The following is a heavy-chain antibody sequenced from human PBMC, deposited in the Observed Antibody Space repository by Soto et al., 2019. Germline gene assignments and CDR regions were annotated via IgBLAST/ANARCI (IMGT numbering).Heavy chain of an antibody. J-gene: IGHJ5*02. CDR2: TYYRSKWYN. Sequence: KQSQTLSLTCAISGDSVSSNSAAWNWIRQSPSRGLEWLGRTYYRSKWYNDYAVSVKSRITINPDKSQNQFSLQLNSVTPEDTAVYYCARDQREGIAVAGTNYNWFDPWGQGTLVTVSS. D-gene: IGHD6-19*01. CDR3: ARDQREGIAVAGTNYNWFDP. V-gene: IGHV6-1*01. CDR1: GDSVSSNSAA.